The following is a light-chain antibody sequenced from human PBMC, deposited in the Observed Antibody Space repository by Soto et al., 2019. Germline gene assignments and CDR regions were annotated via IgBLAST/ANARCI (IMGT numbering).Light chain of an antibody. J-gene: IGKJ1*01. V-gene: IGKV3-15*01. CDR2: RAS. CDR1: QSVYSN. Sequence: EVVLAQSPATLSVSPWDRATLSCRASQSVYSNVAWYQQRPGQAPRLLIYRASTRATGIPARFSGSGSGTEFTLTISSLQSEDFAVYYCQHYQNLWAFGQGTQGGYQ. CDR3: QHYQNLWA.